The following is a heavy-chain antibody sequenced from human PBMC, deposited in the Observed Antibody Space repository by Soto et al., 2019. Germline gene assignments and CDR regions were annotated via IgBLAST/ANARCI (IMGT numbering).Heavy chain of an antibody. D-gene: IGHD2-15*01. J-gene: IGHJ4*02. Sequence: SETLSLTCTVSGGSISSSSYYWGWLRQPPGKGLEWIGYIYYSGSTNYNPSLKSRVTISVDTSKNQFSLKLSSVTAADTAVYYCAVVVAATSTFDYWGQGTLVTVSS. CDR3: AVVVAATSTFDY. CDR1: GGSISSSSYY. CDR2: IYYSGST. V-gene: IGHV4-61*05.